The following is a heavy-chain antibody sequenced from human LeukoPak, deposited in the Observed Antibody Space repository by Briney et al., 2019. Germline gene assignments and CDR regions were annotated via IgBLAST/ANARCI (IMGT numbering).Heavy chain of an antibody. CDR2: ISAYNGNT. CDR1: GYTFTSYG. V-gene: IGHV1-18*01. Sequence: ASVKVSCKASGYTFTSYGISWVRQAPGQGLEWMGWISAYNGNTNYAQKLQGRVTMTTDTSTSTAYMELRSLRSDDTAVYYCARGEYYYDSSGYEFDYWGQGTLVTVSS. CDR3: ARGEYYYDSSGYEFDY. J-gene: IGHJ4*02. D-gene: IGHD3-22*01.